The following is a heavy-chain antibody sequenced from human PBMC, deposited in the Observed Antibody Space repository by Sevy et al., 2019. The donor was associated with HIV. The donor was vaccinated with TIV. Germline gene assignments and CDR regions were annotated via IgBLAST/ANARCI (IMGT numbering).Heavy chain of an antibody. V-gene: IGHV3-21*01. CDR1: GFTFNYYT. Sequence: GESLKISCAASGFTFNYYTMNWVRQAPGKGLEWVSSIRRSTEYIYYADSVKGRFTISRDNAKKSLYLQMNSLRAEDTALYYCARVRDTSDFTAAFDYWGQGTLVTVSS. J-gene: IGHJ4*02. CDR3: ARVRDTSDFTAAFDY. D-gene: IGHD3-22*01. CDR2: IRRSTEYI.